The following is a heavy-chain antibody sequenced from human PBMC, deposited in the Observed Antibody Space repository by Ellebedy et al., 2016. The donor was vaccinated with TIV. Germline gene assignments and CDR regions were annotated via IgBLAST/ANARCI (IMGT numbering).Heavy chain of an antibody. J-gene: IGHJ4*02. Sequence: MPSETLSLTCTVSSGSMSDYYWGWIRQPPGKGLEWIAYFYYGGNSNYNPSLRGRVSMSIDTSQSQFSLNLASVKTADTAMYYCARAFYGSFDFWGQGILVTVSS. D-gene: IGHD3-16*01. CDR2: FYYGGNS. CDR3: ARAFYGSFDF. CDR1: SGSMSDYY. V-gene: IGHV4-59*01.